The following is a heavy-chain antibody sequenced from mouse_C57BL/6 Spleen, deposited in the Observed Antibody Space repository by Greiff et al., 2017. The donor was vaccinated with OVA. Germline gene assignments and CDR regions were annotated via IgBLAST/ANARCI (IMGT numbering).Heavy chain of an antibody. J-gene: IGHJ3*01. CDR3: ARSDYVDFY. CDR2: IDPSDSYT. V-gene: IGHV1-50*01. CDR1: GYTFTSYW. Sequence: QVHVKQPGAELVKPGASVKLSCKASGYTFTSYWMQWVKQRPGQGLEWIGEIDPSDSYTNYNQKFKGKATLTVDTSSSTAYMQLSSLTSEDSAVYYCARSDYVDFYWGQGTLVTVSA. D-gene: IGHD1-1*01.